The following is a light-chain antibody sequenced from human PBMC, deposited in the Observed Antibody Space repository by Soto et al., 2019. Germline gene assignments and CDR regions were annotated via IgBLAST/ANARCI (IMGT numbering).Light chain of an antibody. CDR1: QSVSRN. CDR2: GAS. V-gene: IGKV3-15*01. Sequence: EILMTQSPSTLAVSPGERATLSCRASQSVSRNLDWYQQKPGKAPRLLIYGASTRATGIPARFSGSGSGTESTLTISSLEPEDFEVYYCQQRSNWPITFGQGTRLEIK. J-gene: IGKJ5*01. CDR3: QQRSNWPIT.